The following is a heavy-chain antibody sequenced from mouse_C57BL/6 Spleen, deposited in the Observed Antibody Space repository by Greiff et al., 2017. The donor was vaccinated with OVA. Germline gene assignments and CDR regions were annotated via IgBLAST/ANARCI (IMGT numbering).Heavy chain of an antibody. CDR1: GYSITSGYY. J-gene: IGHJ1*03. CDR2: ISYDGSN. Sequence: EVKLMESGPGLVKPSQSLSLTCSVTGYSITSGYYWNWIRQFPGNKLEWMGYISYDGSNNYNPSLKNRISITRDTSKNQFFLKLNSVTTEDTATYYCARGSTMVTPGYFDVWGTGTTVTVSS. V-gene: IGHV3-6*01. D-gene: IGHD2-2*01. CDR3: ARGSTMVTPGYFDV.